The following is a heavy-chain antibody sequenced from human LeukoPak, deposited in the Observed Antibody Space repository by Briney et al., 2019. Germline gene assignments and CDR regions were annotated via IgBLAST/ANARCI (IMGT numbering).Heavy chain of an antibody. CDR2: IFYSGSA. J-gene: IGHJ4*02. CDR3: AGGGWQRWSYFDF. D-gene: IGHD5-18*01. CDR1: GDSLGSSLYF. Sequence: PSETLSLTCTVSGDSLGSSLYFWAWIRQPPGKGLEWIGNIFYSGSAYYNPSLKSRVTISIDTSMNQVSLKLSSVTAADTALYYCAGGGWQRWSYFDFWGRGTLVSVSS. V-gene: IGHV4-39*07.